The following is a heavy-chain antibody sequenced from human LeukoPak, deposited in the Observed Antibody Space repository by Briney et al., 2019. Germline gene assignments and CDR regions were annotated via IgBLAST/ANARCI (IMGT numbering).Heavy chain of an antibody. CDR3: ARDQAGSGYYQNDAFDI. CDR1: GFTFSSYA. V-gene: IGHV3-30*04. Sequence: GGTLRLSCAASGFTFSSYAMHWVRQAPGKGLEWVAVISYDGSNKYYADSVKGRFTISRDNSKNTLYLQMNSLRAEDTAVYYCARDQAGSGYYQNDAFDIWGQGTMVTVSS. CDR2: ISYDGSNK. D-gene: IGHD3-22*01. J-gene: IGHJ3*02.